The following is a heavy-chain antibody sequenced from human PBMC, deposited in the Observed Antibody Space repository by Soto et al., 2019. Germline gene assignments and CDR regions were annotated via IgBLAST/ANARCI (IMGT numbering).Heavy chain of an antibody. CDR2: IYWDDDK. CDR1: GFSLSTSGVG. J-gene: IGHJ6*02. V-gene: IGHV2-5*02. Sequence: QITLKESGPTLVKPTQTLTLTCTFSGFSLSTSGVGVGWIRQPPGKALEWLALIYWDDDKRYSPSLKSRLTITKDTSKNQVVLTMTNIDPLDTATYYCAHSRCGGDCLQSYSSHYYYGMDVWGQGTTVTVSS. D-gene: IGHD2-21*02. CDR3: AHSRCGGDCLQSYSSHYYYGMDV.